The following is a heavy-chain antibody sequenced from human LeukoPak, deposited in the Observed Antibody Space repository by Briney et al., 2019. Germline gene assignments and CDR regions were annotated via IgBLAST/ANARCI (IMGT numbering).Heavy chain of an antibody. J-gene: IGHJ4*02. CDR1: GFTFSSSG. Sequence: GGSLRLSCAASGFTFSSSGMNWVRQAPGKGLEWVSYISSSSSTIYYADSVKGRFTISRDNVKNSLYLQLNSLRDEDTAVYYCARRYGSGSYGVDYWGQGTLVTASS. D-gene: IGHD3-10*01. V-gene: IGHV3-48*02. CDR3: ARRYGSGSYGVDY. CDR2: ISSSSSTI.